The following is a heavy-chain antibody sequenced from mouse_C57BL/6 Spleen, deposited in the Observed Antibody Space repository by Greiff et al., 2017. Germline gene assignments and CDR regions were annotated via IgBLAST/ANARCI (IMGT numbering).Heavy chain of an antibody. V-gene: IGHV14-2*01. CDR2: IDPEDGET. D-gene: IGHD1-1*01. J-gene: IGHJ3*01. Sequence: VQLQQSGAELVKPGASVKLSCTASGFNIKDYYMHWVKQRTEQGLEWIGRIDPEDGETKYDPKFQGKATITADTSSNTAYLQLSSLTSEDTAVYYCARDGSRFAYWGQGTLVTVSA. CDR3: ARDGSRFAY. CDR1: GFNIKDYY.